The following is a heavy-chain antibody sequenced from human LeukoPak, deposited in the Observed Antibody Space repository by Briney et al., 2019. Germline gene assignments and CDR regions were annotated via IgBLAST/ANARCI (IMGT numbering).Heavy chain of an antibody. J-gene: IGHJ5*02. V-gene: IGHV4-31*03. D-gene: IGHD2-15*01. CDR3: ARGGSYSDNWFDP. CDR2: IYYSGST. Sequence: PSQTLSLTCTVSGGSISSGGYYWSWIRQHPGKGLEWIGYIYYSGSTYYNPSLKSRVTISVDTSKNQFSPKLGSVTAADTAVYYCARGGSYSDNWFDPWGQGTLVTVSS. CDR1: GGSISSGGYY.